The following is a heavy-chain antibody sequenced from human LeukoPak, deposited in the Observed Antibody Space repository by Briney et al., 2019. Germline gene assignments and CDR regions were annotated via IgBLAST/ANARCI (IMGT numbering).Heavy chain of an antibody. Sequence: ASVKVSCKASGYTFTGYYMHWVRQAPGQGLEWMGWINPNSGSTNYAQKFQGRVMMTRDTSINTAYMELSRLRSDDTAVYYCARAPLPFYDFWSGYHPTFDYWGQGTLVTVSS. CDR1: GYTFTGYY. V-gene: IGHV1-2*02. J-gene: IGHJ4*02. CDR2: INPNSGST. D-gene: IGHD3-3*01. CDR3: ARAPLPFYDFWSGYHPTFDY.